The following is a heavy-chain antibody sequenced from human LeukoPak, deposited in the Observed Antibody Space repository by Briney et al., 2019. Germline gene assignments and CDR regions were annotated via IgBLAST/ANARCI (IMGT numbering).Heavy chain of an antibody. CDR1: GYTITNNY. CDR2: INPSGTGT. V-gene: IGHV1-46*01. CDR3: ATDHSMANTAWWFDP. J-gene: IGHJ5*02. Sequence: ASEKVSCKASGYTITNNYMHWVRHAPGQGLEWMGGINPSGTGTSYAQKFQGRITMSRDTSTSTVYMELSSLRSEDTAFYYCATDHSMANTAWWFDPWGQGTLVTVSS. D-gene: IGHD5-24*01.